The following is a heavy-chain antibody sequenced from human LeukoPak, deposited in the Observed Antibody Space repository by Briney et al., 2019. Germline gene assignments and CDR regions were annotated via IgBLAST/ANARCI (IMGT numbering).Heavy chain of an antibody. CDR2: IYTSGST. J-gene: IGHJ3*02. CDR1: GGSISSYY. D-gene: IGHD6-13*01. Sequence: PSETLSLTCTVSGGSISSYYWSWIRQPAGKGLEWIGRIYTSGSTNYNPSLKSRVTMSVDTSKNQFSLKLSSVTAADTAVYYCARDLFYSSPSDAFDIWGQGTMVTVSS. CDR3: ARDLFYSSPSDAFDI. V-gene: IGHV4-4*07.